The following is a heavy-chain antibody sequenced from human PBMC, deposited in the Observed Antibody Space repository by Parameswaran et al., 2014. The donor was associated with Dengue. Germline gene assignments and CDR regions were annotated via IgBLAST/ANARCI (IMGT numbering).Heavy chain of an antibody. J-gene: IGHJ3*02. CDR2: INPNSGGT. V-gene: IGHV1-2*06. Sequence: WVRQAPGQGLEWMGRINPNSGGTNYAQKFQGRVAMTRDTSISTAYMELSRLRSDDTAVYYCARGGSYPKGLHHDAFDIWGQGTMVTVSS. CDR3: ARGGSYPKGLHHDAFDI. D-gene: IGHD1-26*01.